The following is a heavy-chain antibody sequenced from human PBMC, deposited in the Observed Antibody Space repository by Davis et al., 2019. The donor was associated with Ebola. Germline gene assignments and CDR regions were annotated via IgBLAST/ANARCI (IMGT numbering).Heavy chain of an antibody. V-gene: IGHV3-23*01. CDR2: IAGQGYLS. D-gene: IGHD3-3*01. Sequence: GGSLRLSCEASGFSFSNYGMAWVRQAPGKGLEWVPAIAGQGYLSYYADSVKGRFTISRDNSKNTVYLQMNSLRAEDTAVYYCAKVRVPADFDYWGLGALVTVSS. J-gene: IGHJ4*02. CDR1: GFSFSNYG. CDR3: AKVRVPADFDY.